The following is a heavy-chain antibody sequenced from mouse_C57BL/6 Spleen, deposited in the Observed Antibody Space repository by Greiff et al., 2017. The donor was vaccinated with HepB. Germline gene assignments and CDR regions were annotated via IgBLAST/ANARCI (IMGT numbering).Heavy chain of an antibody. J-gene: IGHJ4*01. Sequence: EVQRVESGGGLVKPGGSLKLSCAASGFTFSSYAMSWVRQTPEKRLEWVATISDGGSYTYYPDNVKGRFTISRDNAKNNLYLQMSHLKSEDTAMYYCARDQGRYYAMDYWGQGTSVTVSS. CDR3: ARDQGRYYAMDY. CDR2: ISDGGSYT. CDR1: GFTFSSYA. V-gene: IGHV5-4*01. D-gene: IGHD3-2*02.